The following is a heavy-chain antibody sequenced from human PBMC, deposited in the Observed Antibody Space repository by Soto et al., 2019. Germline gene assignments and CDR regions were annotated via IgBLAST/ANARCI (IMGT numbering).Heavy chain of an antibody. V-gene: IGHV1-18*01. Sequence: QVQLVQSGAAVKKPGASVKVTCKASGYTFTSYGISWVRQAPGQGLEWMGWISAYNGNTNYAQKLKGRVTMTTHTSTSTAYMELRSLRSDDTAVYYCAIFEDYYDSSGYTGFDYWGQGTLVTVSS. CDR3: AIFEDYYDSSGYTGFDY. CDR1: GYTFTSYG. J-gene: IGHJ4*02. CDR2: ISAYNGNT. D-gene: IGHD3-22*01.